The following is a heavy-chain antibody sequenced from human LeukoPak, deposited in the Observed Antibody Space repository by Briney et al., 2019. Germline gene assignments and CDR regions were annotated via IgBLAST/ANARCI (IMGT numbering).Heavy chain of an antibody. D-gene: IGHD7-27*01. V-gene: IGHV3-7*01. Sequence: GGSLRLSCAASGFTFSNYWMSWVRQAPGKGLEWVANIDQDGSHKYYVDSLGGRFTISRDNAKNSLFLQTSSLRAEDTAVYYCARADWGSTDYWGQGILVTVSS. CDR1: GFTFSNYW. CDR3: ARADWGSTDY. J-gene: IGHJ4*02. CDR2: IDQDGSHK.